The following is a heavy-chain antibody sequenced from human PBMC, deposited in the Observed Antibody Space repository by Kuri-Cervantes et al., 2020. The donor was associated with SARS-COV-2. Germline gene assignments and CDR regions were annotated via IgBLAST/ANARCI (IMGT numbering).Heavy chain of an antibody. CDR2: IYSSGTS. D-gene: IGHD2-2*01. J-gene: IGHJ4*02. V-gene: IGHV4-31*03. CDR3: ARDMACTSTSCYGFDY. Sequence: LRLSCTVSGDSISSDGHFWTWIRQPPGKGLEWIGYIYSSGTSHYNPSLKSRVTISVDTSKNKFSLNLSSVTAADTAVYYCARDMACTSTSCYGFDYWGQGTLVTVSS. CDR1: GDSISSDGHF.